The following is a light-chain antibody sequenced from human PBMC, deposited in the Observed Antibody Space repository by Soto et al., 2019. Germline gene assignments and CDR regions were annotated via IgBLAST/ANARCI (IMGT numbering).Light chain of an antibody. CDR1: TGAVTRDSY. Sequence: VVTPEPSLTVSPGGTGTLTCAPSTGAVTRDSYSNWFQQKPGQTPRALIYSTSQKHSWTPARFSGSLFGGKAALTLSAVQPGDEADYYCLLNTGDAWVFGGGTKLTVL. CDR2: STS. J-gene: IGLJ3*02. CDR3: LLNTGDAWV. V-gene: IGLV7-43*01.